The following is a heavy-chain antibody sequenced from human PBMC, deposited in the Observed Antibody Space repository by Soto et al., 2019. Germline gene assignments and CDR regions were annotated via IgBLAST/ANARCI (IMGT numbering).Heavy chain of an antibody. V-gene: IGHV4-30-4*01. CDR1: GGSISSGDYY. Sequence: QVQLQESGPGLVKPSQTLSLTCTVSGGSISSGDYYWSWIRQPPGKGLEWIGYIYYSGSTYYNPFLKSRVTISVDTSKNQFSLKLSSVTAADTAVYSCAPAGGSSSGTPDYWGQGTLVSVSS. CDR2: IYYSGST. J-gene: IGHJ4*02. D-gene: IGHD6-6*01. CDR3: APAGGSSSGTPDY.